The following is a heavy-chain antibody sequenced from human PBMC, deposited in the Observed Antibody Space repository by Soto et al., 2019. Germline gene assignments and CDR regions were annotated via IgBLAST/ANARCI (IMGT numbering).Heavy chain of an antibody. CDR2: MIPIFGTA. J-gene: IGHJ4*02. CDR1: GGTFSSYA. D-gene: IGHD2-15*01. V-gene: IGHV1-69*12. CDR3: ARESRYCSGGSCYFLPGIDY. Sequence: QVQLVQSGAEVKKPGSSVKVSCKASGGTFSSYAISWVRQAPGQGLEWMGGMIPIFGTANYAQKFQGRVTITADESTSTDYMELSSLRSEDTAVYYCARESRYCSGGSCYFLPGIDYWGQGTLVTVSS.